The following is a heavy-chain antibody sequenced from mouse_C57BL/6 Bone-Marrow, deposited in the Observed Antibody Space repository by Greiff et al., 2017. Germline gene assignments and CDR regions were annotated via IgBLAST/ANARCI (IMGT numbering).Heavy chain of an antibody. D-gene: IGHD1-1*01. V-gene: IGHV1-81*01. CDR3: ARGWGGSSPDY. CDR2: IYPRSGNT. J-gene: IGHJ2*01. CDR1: GYTFTSYG. Sequence: VQVVESGAELARPGASVKLSCKASGYTFTSYGISWVKQRTGQGLEWIGEIYPRSGNTYYNEKFKGKATLTADKSSSTAYMELRSLPSEDSAVYFCARGWGGSSPDYWGQGTTLTVSS.